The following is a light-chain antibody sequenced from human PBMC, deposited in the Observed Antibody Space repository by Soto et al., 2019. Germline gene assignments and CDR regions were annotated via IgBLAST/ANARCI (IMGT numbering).Light chain of an antibody. CDR1: QSISNSQ. J-gene: IGKJ4*01. CDR3: QQYDSSPLT. CDR2: GAS. V-gene: IGKV3-20*01. Sequence: EIVLTQSPGTLSLSPGERGTLSCRATQSISNSQLAWYQQKPGQAPRLLIYGASTRAVGIPDRFSGSGSGTDFTLTISRLEPEDFAVYYCQQYDSSPLTFGGGTKVEVK.